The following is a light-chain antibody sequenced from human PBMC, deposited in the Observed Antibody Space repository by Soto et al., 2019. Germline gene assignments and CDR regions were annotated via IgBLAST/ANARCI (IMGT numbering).Light chain of an antibody. Sequence: EIVLTQSPGTLSLSPGERATLSCRASQTVSSSFLAWHQHKPGQAPRLLIYGASTRATGIPDRFSGSGSGTAFTLTINRLEPEDFAVYYWQQYCNSPYTFGRGPNLEIK. CDR2: GAS. CDR3: QQYCNSPYT. V-gene: IGKV3-20*01. J-gene: IGKJ2*01. CDR1: QTVSSSF.